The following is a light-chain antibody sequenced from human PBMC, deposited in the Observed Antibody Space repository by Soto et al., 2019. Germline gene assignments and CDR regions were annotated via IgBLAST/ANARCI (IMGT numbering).Light chain of an antibody. J-gene: IGKJ4*01. CDR2: KAS. Sequence: DSQMTQYPSTLSASVGDRVTITCRASQSISSWLAWYQQKPGRAPKLLISKASTLQSGVPVRYSGSGSGTEFTLTTSTLQPDDFTTYYCQQYESYPMTFGVGTKVEIK. CDR3: QQYESYPMT. CDR1: QSISSW. V-gene: IGKV1-5*03.